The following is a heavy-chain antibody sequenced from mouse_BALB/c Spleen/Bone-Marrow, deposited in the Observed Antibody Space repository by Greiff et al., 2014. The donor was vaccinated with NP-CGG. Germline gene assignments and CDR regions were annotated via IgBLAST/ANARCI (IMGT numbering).Heavy chain of an antibody. V-gene: IGHV14-3*02. CDR2: IDPANGNT. J-gene: IGHJ3*01. CDR1: GYNIKDTY. Sequence: EVQLQQSGAELVKPGASVKLSCTASGYNIKDTYMHWVKQRPEQGLEWIGRIDPANGNTKYDPKFQGKATITADTSSNTAYLQLSSLASEDAAVYCCARSAGGGDGFAYWGQGTLVTVSA. CDR3: ARSAGGGDGFAY.